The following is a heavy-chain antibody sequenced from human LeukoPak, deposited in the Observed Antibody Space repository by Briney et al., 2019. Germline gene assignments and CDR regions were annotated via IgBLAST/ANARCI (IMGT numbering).Heavy chain of an antibody. CDR1: GFTFSDYA. Sequence: PGGSLRLSCAASGFTFSDYAMSWIRQAPGQGLEWVSYISRSGDTIDYADSVKGRFSISRDNANNSLYLQMNSLRAEDTAVYYCAGYHWNSGVVYWGQGTLVTVSS. CDR3: AGYHWNSGVVY. D-gene: IGHD1-7*01. V-gene: IGHV3-11*01. J-gene: IGHJ4*02. CDR2: ISRSGDTI.